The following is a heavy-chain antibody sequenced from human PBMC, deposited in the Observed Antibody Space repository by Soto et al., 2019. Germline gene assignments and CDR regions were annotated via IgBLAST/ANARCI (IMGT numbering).Heavy chain of an antibody. CDR2: IKTDASEK. CDR3: ARDSGYGAGNSVNHYIDY. D-gene: IGHD3-10*01. J-gene: IGHJ4*01. V-gene: IGHV3-7*01. CDR1: GFNFHWYW. Sequence: GGSLRLSCAASGFNFHWYWMSWVRQAPGKGLEWLATIKTDASEKKYVDSVKGRFTMSRDNAKNSVYMQMDSLRTDDTAVYYWARDSGYGAGNSVNHYIDYWGHGTLVTVSS.